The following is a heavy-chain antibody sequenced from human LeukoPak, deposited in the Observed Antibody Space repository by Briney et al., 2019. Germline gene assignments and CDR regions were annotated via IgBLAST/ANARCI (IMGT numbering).Heavy chain of an antibody. CDR3: ARITFVVEGYGMDV. D-gene: IGHD2-21*01. CDR1: GGSISSSTYY. Sequence: SETLSLTCSVSGGSISSSTYYWAWIRQPPGKGLEWIGSIYYSGSAYYNPSLKSRVTISLDTSKNQFSLKLSSVTAADTAVYYCARITFVVEGYGMDVWGQGTTVTVSS. V-gene: IGHV4-39*01. CDR2: IYYSGSA. J-gene: IGHJ6*02.